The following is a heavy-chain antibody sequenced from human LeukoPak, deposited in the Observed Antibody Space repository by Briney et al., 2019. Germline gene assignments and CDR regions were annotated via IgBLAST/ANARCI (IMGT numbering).Heavy chain of an antibody. CDR3: ARDYYDSSGYVSHAFDI. CDR2: ISRSTTYI. D-gene: IGHD3-22*01. Sequence: PGGSLRLSCAASGFTFSSHSMNWVRQAPGKGLEWVSSISRSTTYIYYADSLKGRFTISRDNAKNSLYLQMNSLRAEDTAVYYCARDYYDSSGYVSHAFDIWGQGTMVTVSS. V-gene: IGHV3-21*01. J-gene: IGHJ3*02. CDR1: GFTFSSHS.